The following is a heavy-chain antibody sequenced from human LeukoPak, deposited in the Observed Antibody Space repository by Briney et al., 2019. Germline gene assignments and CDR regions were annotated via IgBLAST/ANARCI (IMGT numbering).Heavy chain of an antibody. CDR1: GGSISSYY. CDR2: IYYSGST. J-gene: IGHJ4*02. V-gene: IGHV4-59*01. CDR3: ASGNWRYYFDY. Sequence: SETLSLTCTVSGGSISSYYWSWIRQPPRKGLEWIGYIYYSGSTNYNPSLKSRVTISVDTSKNQFSLKLSSVTAADTAVYYCASGNWRYYFDYWGQGTLVTVSS. D-gene: IGHD1-1*01.